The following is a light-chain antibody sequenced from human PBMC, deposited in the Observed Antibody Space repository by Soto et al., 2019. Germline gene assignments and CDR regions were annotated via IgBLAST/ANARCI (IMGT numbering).Light chain of an antibody. CDR3: SSYSGSNSLYV. J-gene: IGLJ1*01. CDR1: SSDVGGYNF. V-gene: IGLV2-14*01. CDR2: EVS. Sequence: QSVLTQPASVSGSPGQSLTISCTGTSSDVGGYNFVSWYQQHPGKAPKLLIYEVSNRPTGVSDRFSGSKSGNTASLTISGLQAEDEADYYCSSYSGSNSLYVFGTGTKGTVL.